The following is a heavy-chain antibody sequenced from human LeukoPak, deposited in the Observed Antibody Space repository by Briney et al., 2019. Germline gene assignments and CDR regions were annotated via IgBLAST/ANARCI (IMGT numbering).Heavy chain of an antibody. Sequence: NASETLSLTCAVYGGSFSGYYWSWIRQPPGKGLEWIGEINHSGSTNYNPSLKSRVTISVDTSKNQFSLKLSSVTAADTAVYYCARGKPQWLVRYYYYYGMDVWGQGTTVTVSS. V-gene: IGHV4-34*01. CDR3: ARGKPQWLVRYYYYYGMDV. CDR1: GGSFSGYY. CDR2: INHSGST. D-gene: IGHD6-19*01. J-gene: IGHJ6*02.